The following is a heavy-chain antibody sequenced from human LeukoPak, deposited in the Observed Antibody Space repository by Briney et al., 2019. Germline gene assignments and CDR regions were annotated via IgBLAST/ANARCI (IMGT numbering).Heavy chain of an antibody. J-gene: IGHJ4*02. V-gene: IGHV1-69*01. CDR3: ARARHSYHDSSGYYYAFDY. CDR1: GGTFSNYA. CDR2: IVPIIGRA. D-gene: IGHD3-22*01. Sequence: SVKVSCKAFGGTFSNYAFSWVRQAPGQGLEWMGAIVPIIGRANYAQRFQGRVTIIADESTSTVYMELSSLRSEDTAVYYCARARHSYHDSSGYYYAFDYWGQGTLVTVSS.